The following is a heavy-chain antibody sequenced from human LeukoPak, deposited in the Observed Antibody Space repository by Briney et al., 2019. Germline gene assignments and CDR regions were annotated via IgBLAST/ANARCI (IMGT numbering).Heavy chain of an antibody. CDR3: ASLGYSYDDY. Sequence: SETLSLTCTVSGGSISSSSYYWGWIRQPPGKGLEWIGSIYYSGSTYYNPSRKSRVTISVDTSKNQFSLKLSSVTAADTAVYYCASLGYSYDDYWGQGTLVTVSS. J-gene: IGHJ4*02. V-gene: IGHV4-39*01. CDR2: IYYSGST. CDR1: GGSISSSSYY. D-gene: IGHD5-18*01.